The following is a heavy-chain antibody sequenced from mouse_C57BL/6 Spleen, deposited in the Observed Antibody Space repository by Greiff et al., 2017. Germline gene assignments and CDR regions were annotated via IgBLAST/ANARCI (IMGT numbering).Heavy chain of an antibody. J-gene: IGHJ2*01. CDR2: IDPSDSYT. Sequence: VQLQQPGAELVMPGASVKLSCKASGYTFTSYWMHWVKQRPGPGLEWIGEIDPSDSYTNYTQQFKGTSTLTVNKSSNTAYMQLSSLTSEDSAVYYCARYGPFDYWGQGTTLTVSS. D-gene: IGHD1-1*02. V-gene: IGHV1-69*01. CDR3: ARYGPFDY. CDR1: GYTFTSYW.